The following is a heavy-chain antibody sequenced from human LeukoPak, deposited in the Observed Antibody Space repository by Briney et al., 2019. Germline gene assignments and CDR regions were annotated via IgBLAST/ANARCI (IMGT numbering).Heavy chain of an antibody. D-gene: IGHD3-3*01. CDR2: IEPDGSEK. CDR1: GFTFSSYW. CDR3: ARGDFWSGDYTDAFDI. V-gene: IGHV3-7*04. J-gene: IGHJ3*02. Sequence: GGSLRLSCAASGFTFSSYWMSWVRQAPGKGLEWVANIEPDGSEKYCVDSVKGRFTISRDNAKNALYLQMNSLRAGDTAVYYCARGDFWSGDYTDAFDIWGQGTMVTVSS.